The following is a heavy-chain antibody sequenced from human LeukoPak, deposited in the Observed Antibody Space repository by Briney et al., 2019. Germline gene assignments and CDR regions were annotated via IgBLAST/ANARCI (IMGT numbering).Heavy chain of an antibody. V-gene: IGHV3-66*01. J-gene: IGHJ5*02. Sequence: PGGSLRLSCAVSGFRASDYYMSWVRQAPGKGLEWVALIRGSGDTFYGDSVKGRFTISRDDSKNSVYLRMNSLRVEDTAVYFCARDRAATQDWVEFDPWGQGTLVTVSS. CDR1: GFRASDYY. CDR3: ARDRAATQDWVEFDP. D-gene: IGHD2-15*01. CDR2: IRGSGDT.